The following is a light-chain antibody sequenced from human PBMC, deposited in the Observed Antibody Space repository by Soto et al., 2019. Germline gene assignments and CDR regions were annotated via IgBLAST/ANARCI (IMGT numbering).Light chain of an antibody. CDR2: GNI. V-gene: IGLV1-40*01. CDR1: SSNIGAGYD. CDR3: GTWDSNLSAVV. J-gene: IGLJ2*01. Sequence: QSVLTQPPSVSGAPGQRVTISCTGSSSNIGAGYDVHWYQQLPGTAPKLLIYGNIKRPSGIPDRFFGSKSGTSATLGITGLQTGDEADYYCGTWDSNLSAVVFGGGTKLTVL.